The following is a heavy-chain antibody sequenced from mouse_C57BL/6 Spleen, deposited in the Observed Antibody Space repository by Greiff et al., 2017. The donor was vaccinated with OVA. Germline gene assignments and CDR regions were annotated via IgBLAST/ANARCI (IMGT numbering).Heavy chain of an antibody. J-gene: IGHJ1*03. Sequence: QVQLQPSGAELVRPGASVPLSCKASGYSFTDYDLHLVMPTPVHGLAWIGAIDPDTGGTAYNQKFKGKAILTADKSSSTAYMELRSLTSEDSAVYYCTRSITTVVATDFDVWGTGTTVTVSS. V-gene: IGHV1-15*01. CDR1: GYSFTDYD. D-gene: IGHD1-1*01. CDR2: IDPDTGGT. CDR3: TRSITTVVATDFDV.